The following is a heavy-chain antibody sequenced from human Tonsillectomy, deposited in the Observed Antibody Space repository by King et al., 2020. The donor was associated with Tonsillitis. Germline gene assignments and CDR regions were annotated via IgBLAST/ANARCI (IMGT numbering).Heavy chain of an antibody. D-gene: IGHD3-22*01. V-gene: IGHV1-69*09. CDR2: IIPILGIA. Sequence: QLVQSGAEVKKPGSSVKVSCKASGGTFSSYVISWVRQAPGQGLEWMGRIIPILGIANYAQKFQGRVTITADKYTSTAYMELSSLRSEDTAVYYCARETGHDISGYYPSKWGQGTLVTVSS. CDR1: GGTFSSYV. CDR3: ARETGHDISGYYPSK. J-gene: IGHJ4*02.